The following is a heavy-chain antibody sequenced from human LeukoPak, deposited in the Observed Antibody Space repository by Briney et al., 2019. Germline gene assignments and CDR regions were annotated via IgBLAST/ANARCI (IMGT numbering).Heavy chain of an antibody. D-gene: IGHD2/OR15-2a*01. CDR3: ARGEKGEYPLHY. Sequence: GRSLRLSCAASGFTFDDHAMHWVRQAPGKGLEWVAGISWNSGNTGYADSVKGRFTISRDNAKNSLYLQMNSLRAEDMALYYCARGEKGEYPLHYWGQGTLVTVSS. CDR1: GFTFDDHA. CDR2: ISWNSGNT. J-gene: IGHJ4*02. V-gene: IGHV3-9*03.